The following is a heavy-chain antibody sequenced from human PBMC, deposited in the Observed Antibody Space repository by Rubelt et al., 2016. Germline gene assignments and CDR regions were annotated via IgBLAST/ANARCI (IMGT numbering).Heavy chain of an antibody. CDR1: GYTFTGYY. CDR2: INPNSGGT. CDR3: ARGMRGNRGWSSRGVEY. V-gene: IGHV1-2*02. D-gene: IGHD6-19*01. Sequence: QVQLVQSGAEVKKPGASVKVSCKASGYTFTGYYMHWVRQAPGQGLEWMGWINPNSGGTNYAQKFQGRVTMTRDTSISTAYMELSRLRSDETAVYYCARGMRGNRGWSSRGVEYWGQGTLVTVSS. J-gene: IGHJ4*02.